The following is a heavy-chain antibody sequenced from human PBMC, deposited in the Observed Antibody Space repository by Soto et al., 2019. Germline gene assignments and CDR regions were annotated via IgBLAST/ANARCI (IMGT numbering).Heavy chain of an antibody. V-gene: IGHV4-30-4*01. D-gene: IGHD5-18*01. CDR2: IYYSGST. Sequence: PSETLSLTCTVSGGSISSGDYYWSWIRQPPGKGLEWIGYIYYSGSTYYNPSLKSRVTISVDTSKNQFSLKLSSVTAADTAVYYCARDLRIQLWSNFDYWGQGTMVTVSS. CDR3: ARDLRIQLWSNFDY. CDR1: GGSISSGDYY. J-gene: IGHJ4*02.